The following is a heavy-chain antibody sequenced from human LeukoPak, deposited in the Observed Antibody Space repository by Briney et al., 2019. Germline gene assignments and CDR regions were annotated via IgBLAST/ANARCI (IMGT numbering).Heavy chain of an antibody. CDR2: ISDTGGGT. D-gene: IGHD3-10*01. J-gene: IGHJ6*02. V-gene: IGHV3-23*01. CDR1: GFTFSSYG. CDR3: AKEMLRGYYYYGMDV. Sequence: GGSLRLSCAASGFTFSSYGMTWVRQAPGKGLEWVSTISDTGGGTFYADSVKGRFTISRDNSQNTLFLQMNRLRADDTAIYYCAKEMLRGYYYYGMDVWGQGTTVTVSS.